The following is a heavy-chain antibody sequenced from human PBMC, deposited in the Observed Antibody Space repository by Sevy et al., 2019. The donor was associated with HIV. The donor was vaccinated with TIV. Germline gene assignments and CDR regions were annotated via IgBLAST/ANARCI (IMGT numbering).Heavy chain of an antibody. J-gene: IGHJ4*02. CDR2: FCFGGSKI. Sequence: GGSLRLSCAASGFTFSIYTMSWVRQAPGKGLEWVSTFCFGGSKIYYADSVKGRFTFSRNNSRNTVYLQMNSLRADDTAVYYCAREGCTQPHDYWGQGTLVTVSS. V-gene: IGHV3-23*01. CDR1: GFTFSIYT. D-gene: IGHD2-8*01. CDR3: AREGCTQPHDY.